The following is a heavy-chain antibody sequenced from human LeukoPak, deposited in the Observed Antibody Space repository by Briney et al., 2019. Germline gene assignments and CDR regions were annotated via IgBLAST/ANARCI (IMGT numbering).Heavy chain of an antibody. V-gene: IGHV4-59*08. Sequence: SETLSLTCTVSGGSISNYSWSWIRQPPGKGLEWIGYIYYSGSTDYNPSLKSRVTISVDTSKNQFSLKLSSVTAADTAVYYCARAQGDGIVVVVAATNSLYFDYWGQGTLVTVSS. J-gene: IGHJ4*02. CDR3: ARAQGDGIVVVVAATNSLYFDY. D-gene: IGHD2-15*01. CDR2: IYYSGST. CDR1: GGSISNYS.